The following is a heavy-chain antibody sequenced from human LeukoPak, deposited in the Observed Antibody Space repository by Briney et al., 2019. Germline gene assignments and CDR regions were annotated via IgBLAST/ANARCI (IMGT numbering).Heavy chain of an antibody. J-gene: IGHJ5*02. CDR3: ARGGLMVTPVWGPYWFDP. V-gene: IGHV4-59*12. D-gene: IGHD4-23*01. CDR2: IYYSGST. Sequence: SETLSLTCTVSGGSISSYYWSWIRQPPGKGLEWIGYIYYSGSTNYNPSLKSRVTISVDKSKNQFSLKLSSVTAADTAVYYCARGGLMVTPVWGPYWFDPWGQGTLVTVSS. CDR1: GGSISSYY.